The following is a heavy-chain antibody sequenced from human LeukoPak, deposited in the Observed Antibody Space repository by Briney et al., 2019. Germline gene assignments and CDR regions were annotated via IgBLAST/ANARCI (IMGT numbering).Heavy chain of an antibody. CDR2: INHSGST. V-gene: IGHV4-34*01. CDR3: ARLADCSSTSCSFDP. J-gene: IGHJ5*02. D-gene: IGHD2-2*01. Sequence: PSETLSLTCAVYGGSFSGYYWSWLRQPPGKGLEWIGEINHSGSTNYNPSLKSRVTISVDTSKNQFSLKLSSVTAADTAVYYCARLADCSSTSCSFDPWGQGTLVTVSS. CDR1: GGSFSGYY.